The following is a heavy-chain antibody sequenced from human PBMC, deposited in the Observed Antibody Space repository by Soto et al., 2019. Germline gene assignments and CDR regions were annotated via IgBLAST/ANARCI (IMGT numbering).Heavy chain of an antibody. Sequence: PGGSLRLSCAASGFTFSSYAMHWVRQAPGKGLEWVAVISYDGSNKYYADSVKGRFTISRDNSKNTLYLQMNSLRAEDTAVYYCARDGATYYDILTGYYINYYGMDVWGQGTTVTV. CDR1: GFTFSSYA. D-gene: IGHD3-9*01. V-gene: IGHV3-30-3*01. CDR2: ISYDGSNK. CDR3: ARDGATYYDILTGYYINYYGMDV. J-gene: IGHJ6*02.